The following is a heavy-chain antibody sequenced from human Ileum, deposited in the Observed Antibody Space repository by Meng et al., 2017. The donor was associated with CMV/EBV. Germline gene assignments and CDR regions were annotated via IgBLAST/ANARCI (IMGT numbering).Heavy chain of an antibody. CDR2: VRNDGSTT. CDR1: GCTFSRNG. J-gene: IGHJ4*02. V-gene: IGHV3-33*01. CDR3: ARYEGGVGFDY. D-gene: IGHD3-16*01. Sequence: SCAGSGCTFSRNGMHWVRLAPGKRLEWVAVVRNDGSTTNYADSVKGRFTISRDNYNNMLYLQMNSLKAEDTAVYYCARYEGGVGFDYWGQGTLVTVSS.